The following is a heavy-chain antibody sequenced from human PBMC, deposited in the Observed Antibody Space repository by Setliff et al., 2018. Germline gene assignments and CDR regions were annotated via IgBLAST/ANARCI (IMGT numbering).Heavy chain of an antibody. Sequence: LKISCKGSGYSFTTYWIGWVRQMPGKGLEWMGIIYLGDSDPRYSPSFQGQVTISVDKSISTVYLHWSSLKASDTAMYYCARSPLDDAFDIWGQGTMVTVSS. CDR2: IYLGDSDP. CDR1: GYSFTTYW. V-gene: IGHV5-51*01. J-gene: IGHJ3*02. CDR3: ARSPLDDAFDI.